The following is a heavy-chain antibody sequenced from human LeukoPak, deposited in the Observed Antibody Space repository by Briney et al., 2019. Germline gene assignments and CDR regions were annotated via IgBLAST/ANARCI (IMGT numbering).Heavy chain of an antibody. J-gene: IGHJ4*02. CDR1: GGSISSSSYY. D-gene: IGHD6-13*01. Sequence: SETLSLTCTVSGGSISSSSYYWGWIRQPPGKGLEWIGSIYYSGSTYYNPSLKSRVTISVDTSKNQFSLKLSSMTAADTAVYYCARQPRYSNSIDYWGQGTLVTVSS. V-gene: IGHV4-39*01. CDR2: IYYSGST. CDR3: ARQPRYSNSIDY.